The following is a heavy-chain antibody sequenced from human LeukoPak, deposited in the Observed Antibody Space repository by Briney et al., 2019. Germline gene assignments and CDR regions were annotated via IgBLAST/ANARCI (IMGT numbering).Heavy chain of an antibody. D-gene: IGHD3-16*01. V-gene: IGHV4-30-4*01. CDR2: IYYSGGT. Sequence: SETLSLTCTVSGGSISSGDYYWSWIRQPPGKGLEWIGYIYYSGGTYYNPSLKSRVTISVDTSKNQFSLKLSSVTAADTAVYYCARGFDGGSPFDYWGQGTLVTVSS. J-gene: IGHJ4*02. CDR3: ARGFDGGSPFDY. CDR1: GGSISSGDYY.